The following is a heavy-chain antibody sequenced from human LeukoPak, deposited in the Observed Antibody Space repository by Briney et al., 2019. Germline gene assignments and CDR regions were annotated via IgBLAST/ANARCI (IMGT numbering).Heavy chain of an antibody. CDR3: ARRLGYCRGGSCYGRDWEINWFDP. V-gene: IGHV1-18*04. CDR2: ISACNGHT. J-gene: IGHJ5*02. CDR1: GYTFTSYG. D-gene: IGHD2-15*01. Sequence: ASVKVSCKASGYTFTSYGISWVRQAPGQGLEWMGWISACNGHTNYAQKLQGRVTMTTDTSTSTAYMELRSLRSDDKAVYYCARRLGYCRGGSCYGRDWEINWFDPWGLGTLVTVSS.